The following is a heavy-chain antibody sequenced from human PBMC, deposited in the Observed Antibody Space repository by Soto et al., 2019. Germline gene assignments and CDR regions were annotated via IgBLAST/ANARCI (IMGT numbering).Heavy chain of an antibody. D-gene: IGHD3-10*01. CDR3: TRRPGSLYYFDY. V-gene: IGHV3-21*01. CDR2: IDSSSTYI. Sequence: EVQLVESGGGPVKPGGSLRLSCKASGFTFSTYRMNWVRQAPGKGLEWISSIDSSSTYIYYADSVKGRFTISRDNANNSWYLQMNSLRGEDTAVYYCTRRPGSLYYFDYWGQGALVTVTS. CDR1: GFTFSTYR. J-gene: IGHJ4*02.